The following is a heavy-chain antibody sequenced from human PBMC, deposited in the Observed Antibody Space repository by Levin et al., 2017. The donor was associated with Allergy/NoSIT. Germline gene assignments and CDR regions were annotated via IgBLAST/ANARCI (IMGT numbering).Heavy chain of an antibody. CDR3: AARVFDY. D-gene: IGHD6-13*01. Sequence: QPGGSLRLSCATSGFPFSTYGMNWVRQAPNKGLEWVALISSGGSPTYYADSVKGRFTVSRDNSKNTLYLQMNSLRPEDTAVYYCAARVFDYWGQGAPVAVSS. CDR2: ISSGGSPT. J-gene: IGHJ4*02. V-gene: IGHV3-30*03. CDR1: GFPFSTYG.